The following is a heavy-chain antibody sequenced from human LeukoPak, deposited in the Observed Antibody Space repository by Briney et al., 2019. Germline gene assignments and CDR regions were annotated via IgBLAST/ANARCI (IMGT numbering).Heavy chain of an antibody. V-gene: IGHV3-23*01. CDR1: DFTFSDYA. Sequence: GGSLRLSCAVSDFTFSDYAMSWVRQAPGRGLEWVSGIRAGGGSTYYADSVKGRFTISKDKSKNTLDLQMNSLRVEDTALYYCAKAQRKKRVTMIPVANDAFDVWGQGTMVTVSS. J-gene: IGHJ3*01. CDR3: AKAQRKKRVTMIPVANDAFDV. CDR2: IRAGGGST. D-gene: IGHD3-22*01.